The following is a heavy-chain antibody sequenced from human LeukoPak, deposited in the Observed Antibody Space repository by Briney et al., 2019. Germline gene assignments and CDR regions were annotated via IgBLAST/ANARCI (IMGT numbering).Heavy chain of an antibody. CDR3: TRSSEAKGFDY. Sequence: KPGGSLRLSCAASGFTFSNAWMSWVRQAPGGGREWGGRIKSKTDGATTDYAAPVKGRSTISRDDSKNTLYLQMNSLKTEDTAVYYCTRSSEAKGFDYWGQGTLVTVSS. V-gene: IGHV3-15*01. D-gene: IGHD1-26*01. CDR1: GFTFSNAW. CDR2: IKSKTDGATT. J-gene: IGHJ4*02.